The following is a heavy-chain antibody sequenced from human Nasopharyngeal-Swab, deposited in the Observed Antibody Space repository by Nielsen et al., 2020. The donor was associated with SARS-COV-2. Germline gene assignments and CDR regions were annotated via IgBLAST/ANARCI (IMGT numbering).Heavy chain of an antibody. Sequence: KVSCKGSGYSFTSYWIGWVRQMPGKGLEWMGIIYPGDSDTRYSPSFQGQVTISADKSISTAYLQRSSLKASDTAMYYCARHLLGSNRYFDYWGQGTLVTVSS. J-gene: IGHJ4*02. V-gene: IGHV5-51*01. CDR2: IYPGDSDT. CDR3: ARHLLGSNRYFDY. CDR1: GYSFTSYW. D-gene: IGHD1-14*01.